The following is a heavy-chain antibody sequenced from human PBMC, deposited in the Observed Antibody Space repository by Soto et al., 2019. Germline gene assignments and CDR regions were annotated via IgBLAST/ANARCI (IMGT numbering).Heavy chain of an antibody. Sequence: GASVKVSCKASGYTFTGYYMHWVRQAPGQGLEWMGWINPNSGGTNYAQKFQGWVTMTRDTSISTAYMELSRLRSDDTAVYYCARDRVDYYDSSGYGYWGQGTLVTVSS. V-gene: IGHV1-2*04. D-gene: IGHD3-22*01. CDR3: ARDRVDYYDSSGYGY. J-gene: IGHJ4*02. CDR1: GYTFTGYY. CDR2: INPNSGGT.